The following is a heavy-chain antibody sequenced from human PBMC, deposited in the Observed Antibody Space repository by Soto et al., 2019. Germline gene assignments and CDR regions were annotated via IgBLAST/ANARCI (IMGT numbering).Heavy chain of an antibody. V-gene: IGHV3-23*01. CDR3: VKYTVTEDLGES. CDR1: GFPLTSFA. CDR2: VSRAGTYT. J-gene: IGHJ5*02. D-gene: IGHD3-16*01. Sequence: EVQLLESGGDVVRPGGSLRLSFETSGFPLTSFAMGWVRQAPGKGLEWVAVVSRAGTYTFYADSVRGRFSISRDNSRDTVDLYMNALRGDDTAVYFCVKYTVTEDLGESWGQGTLVSVSS.